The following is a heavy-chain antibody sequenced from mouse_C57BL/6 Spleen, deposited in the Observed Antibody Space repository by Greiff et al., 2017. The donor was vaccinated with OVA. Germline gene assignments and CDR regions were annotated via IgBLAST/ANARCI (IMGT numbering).Heavy chain of an antibody. CDR3: ARRVYGYDVPFAY. CDR1: GYTFTDYY. V-gene: IGHV1-26*01. CDR2: INPNNGGT. Sequence: VQLQQSGPELVKPGASVKISCKASGYTFTDYYMNWVKRSPGKSLEWIGDINPNNGGTSYNQKFKGKATLTVDKSSSTAYMELRSLTSEDSAVYYCARRVYGYDVPFAYWGQGTLVTVAA. J-gene: IGHJ3*01. D-gene: IGHD2-2*01.